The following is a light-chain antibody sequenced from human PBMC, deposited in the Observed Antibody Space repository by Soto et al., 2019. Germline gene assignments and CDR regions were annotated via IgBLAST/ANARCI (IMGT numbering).Light chain of an antibody. CDR3: QQYGSSGT. J-gene: IGKJ1*01. CDR2: GAS. Sequence: EMVLSQSPGTLSLSTGERATLSFRASQSVSNNYLAWYQQKPGQAPGLLIYGASNRATGIPDRFSGSGSGTDFTLTISRLEPEDFAVYYCQQYGSSGTFGQGTKVDIK. CDR1: QSVSNNY. V-gene: IGKV3-20*01.